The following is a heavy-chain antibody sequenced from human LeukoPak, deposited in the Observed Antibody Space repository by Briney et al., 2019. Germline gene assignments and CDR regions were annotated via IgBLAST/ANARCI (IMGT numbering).Heavy chain of an antibody. D-gene: IGHD6-13*01. CDR3: AKDRPQQLVPWFDY. CDR2: ISGSGGGT. J-gene: IGHJ4*02. V-gene: IGHV3-23*01. Sequence: GGSLRLSCAASGFTFSSYAMTWIRQAPGKGLEWVSAISGSGGGTYYADSVRGRFTISRDNSKNTLYLQMNSLRAEDTAVYYCAKDRPQQLVPWFDYWGQGTLVTVSS. CDR1: GFTFSSYA.